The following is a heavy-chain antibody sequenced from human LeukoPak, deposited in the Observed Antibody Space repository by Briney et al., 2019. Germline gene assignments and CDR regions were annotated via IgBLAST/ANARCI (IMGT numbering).Heavy chain of an antibody. CDR3: AANQCSDGRCYIS. Sequence: ASVKVSCKASGYTFTTYDINWVRQATGQGLEWMGWMNPNSGNTGYAQKFQGRVTMTRNTSISTAYMELRSLRSEDTALYYCAANQCSDGRCYISWGQGTLVTVSS. CDR1: GYTFTTYD. CDR2: MNPNSGNT. D-gene: IGHD2-15*01. J-gene: IGHJ4*02. V-gene: IGHV1-8*01.